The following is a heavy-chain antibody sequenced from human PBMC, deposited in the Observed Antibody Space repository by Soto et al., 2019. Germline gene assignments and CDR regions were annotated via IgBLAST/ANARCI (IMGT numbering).Heavy chain of an antibody. Sequence: SETLSLTCSVSGGSISTGSYYWGWIRQPPGKGLEWIGSIYYTGSTYYNPSLKSRVTLSVDTSKNQFSLKLTSVTAADTAVYFCARLLPARIAYWGQGTLVPVSA. CDR3: ARLLPARIAY. V-gene: IGHV4-39*01. D-gene: IGHD6-25*01. CDR2: IYYTGST. J-gene: IGHJ4*02. CDR1: GGSISTGSYY.